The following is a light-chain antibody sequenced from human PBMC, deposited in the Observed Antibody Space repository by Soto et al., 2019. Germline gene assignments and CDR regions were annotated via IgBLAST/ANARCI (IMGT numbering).Light chain of an antibody. Sequence: DIVMTQSPLSLPVTPGEPASISCRSSQSLLHSNGYNYLDWYLQKPGQSPQLLTYLGSNRASGVPDRFSGSGSGTDCTLKISRVEAEDVGVYCCMQALQTLLTFGGGTKVDIK. J-gene: IGKJ4*01. V-gene: IGKV2-28*01. CDR3: MQALQTLLT. CDR1: QSLLHSNGYNY. CDR2: LGS.